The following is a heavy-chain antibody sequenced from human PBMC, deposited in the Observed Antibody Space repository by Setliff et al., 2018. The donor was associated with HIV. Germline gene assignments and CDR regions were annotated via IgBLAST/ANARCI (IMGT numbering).Heavy chain of an antibody. V-gene: IGHV3-21*01. Sequence: LRLSCAASGFTFSSYNMNWVRQPPGKGLEWVSFISSDSRHIYYADSVKGRFTISRDDAKNSLYLQMNSLRGEDTAVYYCARDKYRSGSYYDYFDYWGQGTLVTVSS. CDR2: ISSDSRHI. CDR1: GFTFSSYN. J-gene: IGHJ4*02. CDR3: ARDKYRSGSYYDYFDY. D-gene: IGHD1-26*01.